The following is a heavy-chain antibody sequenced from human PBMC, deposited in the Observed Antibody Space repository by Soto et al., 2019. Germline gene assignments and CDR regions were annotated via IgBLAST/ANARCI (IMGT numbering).Heavy chain of an antibody. J-gene: IGHJ5*02. D-gene: IGHD3-3*01. V-gene: IGHV4-34*01. CDR1: GGSFSGYY. CDR2: INHSGST. Sequence: SETLSLTCAVYGGSFSGYYWSWIRQPPGKGLEWIGEINHSGSTNYNPSLKSRITISVDTSKNQFSLKLSSVTAADTAVYYCARVGAAYNWFDPWGQGTLVTVSS. CDR3: ARVGAAYNWFDP.